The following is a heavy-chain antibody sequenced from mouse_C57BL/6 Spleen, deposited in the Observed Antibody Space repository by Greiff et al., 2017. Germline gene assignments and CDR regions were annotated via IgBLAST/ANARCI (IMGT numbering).Heavy chain of an antibody. CDR1: GYTFTSYW. CDR2: IHPNSGST. D-gene: IGHD2-10*02. CDR3: ARGGYGPHWYFDV. J-gene: IGHJ1*03. Sequence: QVQLQQPGAELVKPGASVKLSCKASGYTFTSYWMHWVKQRPGQGLEWIGMIHPNSGSTNYNEKFKSKATLTVDKSSSTAYMQLSSLTSEDSAVYYCARGGYGPHWYFDVWGTGTTVTVSS. V-gene: IGHV1-64*01.